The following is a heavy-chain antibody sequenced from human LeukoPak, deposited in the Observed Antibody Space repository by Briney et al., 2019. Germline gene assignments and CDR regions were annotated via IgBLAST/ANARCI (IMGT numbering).Heavy chain of an antibody. J-gene: IGHJ5*02. CDR2: ISAYNGNT. V-gene: IGHV1-18*01. Sequence: ASVKVSCKASGYTFTSYGISWVRQAPGQGLEWMGWISAYNGNTNYAQKLQGRVTMTTDTSTSTAYMELRSLRSDDTAVYYCARQNYDFWSGYLNWFDPWGQGTLVTVSS. D-gene: IGHD3-3*01. CDR1: GYTFTSYG. CDR3: ARQNYDFWSGYLNWFDP.